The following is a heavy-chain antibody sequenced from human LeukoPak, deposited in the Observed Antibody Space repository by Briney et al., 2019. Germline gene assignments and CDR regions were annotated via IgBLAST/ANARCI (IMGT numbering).Heavy chain of an antibody. V-gene: IGHV3-48*02. CDR2: ISTSSSSL. Sequence: PGGSLRLSCAPSGFTFTGITMNWVRPAPGKGLEWVSYISTSSSSLYYADSVKGRFTISRDNAKNSLYLQMNSLRDEDTAVYYCARSFDFWGQGTLVTVSS. CDR1: GFTFTGIT. J-gene: IGHJ4*02. CDR3: ARSFDF.